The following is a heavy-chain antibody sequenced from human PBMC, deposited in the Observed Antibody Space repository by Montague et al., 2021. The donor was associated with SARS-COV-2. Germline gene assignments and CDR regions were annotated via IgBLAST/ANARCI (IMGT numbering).Heavy chain of an antibody. CDR3: AGVRLHGVAADMPLDV. CDR2: VTHRGNT. CDR1: GGSFSGYC. V-gene: IGHV4-34*01. D-gene: IGHD2-2*01. J-gene: IGHJ4*02. Sequence: SETLSLTCAVYGGSFSGYCWSWIRQPPGKGLEWIGEVTHRGNTNYNPSLKSPVTISLDTSNNHFSLKLSSVTAADTAVYYCAGVRLHGVAADMPLDVWGQGTLVTVSS.